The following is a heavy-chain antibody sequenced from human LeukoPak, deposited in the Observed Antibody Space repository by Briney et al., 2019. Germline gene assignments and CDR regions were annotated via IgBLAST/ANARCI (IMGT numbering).Heavy chain of an antibody. J-gene: IGHJ5*02. CDR1: GGTFSSYA. D-gene: IGHD6-6*01. CDR2: IIPIFGTA. Sequence: SVKVSCKASGGTFSSYAISWVRQAPGQGLEWMGGIIPIFGTANYAQKFQSRVTITTDESTSTAYMELSSLRSEDTAVYYCASSGIAARQDNWFDPWGQGTLVTVSS. V-gene: IGHV1-69*05. CDR3: ASSGIAARQDNWFDP.